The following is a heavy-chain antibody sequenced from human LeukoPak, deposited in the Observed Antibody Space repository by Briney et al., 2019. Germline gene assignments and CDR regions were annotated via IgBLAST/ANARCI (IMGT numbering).Heavy chain of an antibody. D-gene: IGHD1-26*01. CDR3: ASDSWGGGSYKIDY. J-gene: IGHJ4*02. CDR1: GGSISSYY. CDR2: IYTSGST. V-gene: IGHV4-4*07. Sequence: SETLSLTCTVSGGSISSYYWSWIRQPAGKGLEWIGRIYTSGSTNYKPSIESRVNMSADTSKNQSSLKLSSVTAADTAVYYCASDSWGGGSYKIDYWGQGTLVTVSS.